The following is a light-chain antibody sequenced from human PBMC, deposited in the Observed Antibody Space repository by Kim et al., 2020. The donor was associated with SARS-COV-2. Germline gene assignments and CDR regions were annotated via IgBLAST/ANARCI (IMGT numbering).Light chain of an antibody. V-gene: IGLV3-19*01. J-gene: IGLJ2*01. CDR3: NSRDSNDNVV. CDR2: GKN. Sequence: AVGPTVRITCQGSSLRSYFATWYQQKPGQAPIVVIYGKNNRPSGIPDRFSGSSSGNTASLTITGTQAGDEADYYCNSRDSNDNVVFGGGTQLTVL. CDR1: SLRSYF.